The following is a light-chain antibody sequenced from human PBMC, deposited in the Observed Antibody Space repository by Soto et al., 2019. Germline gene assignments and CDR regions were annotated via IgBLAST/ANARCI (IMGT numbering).Light chain of an antibody. CDR2: GAS. J-gene: IGKJ3*01. Sequence: EVVLTQSPGALSLSPGERATLSCRASESISSSYLAWYQHKPGQPPRLLIYGASTRASGIPDRFSGGGSGTDFTLTISRLEPEDFAVYYCQRYGRSPPGFTFGPGTKVDIK. CDR1: ESISSSY. V-gene: IGKV3-20*01. CDR3: QRYGRSPPGFT.